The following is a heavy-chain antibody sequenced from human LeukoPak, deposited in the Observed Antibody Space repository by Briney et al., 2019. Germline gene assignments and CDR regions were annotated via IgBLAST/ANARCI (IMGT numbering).Heavy chain of an antibody. Sequence: ASVKVSCKASGYTFTSYDINWVRQATGQGLEWMGWMNPNSGNTGYAQKFQGRVTMTRNTSISTAYMELSSLRSEDTAVYYCARSRRVSQQLVLGFDPWGQGTLVTVSS. D-gene: IGHD6-13*01. J-gene: IGHJ5*02. CDR3: ARSRRVSQQLVLGFDP. V-gene: IGHV1-8*01. CDR2: MNPNSGNT. CDR1: GYTFTSYD.